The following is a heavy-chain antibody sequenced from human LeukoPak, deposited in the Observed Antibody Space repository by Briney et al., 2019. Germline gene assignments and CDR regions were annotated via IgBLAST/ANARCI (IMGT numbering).Heavy chain of an antibody. CDR3: AELGITMIGGV. J-gene: IGHJ6*04. Sequence: TGGSLRLSCAASGFTFRRYGMIWVRQAPGKGLEWVSVISGSGGSTYYGDSVKGRFTISRDNSKNTLYLQMNSLRAEDTAVYYCAELGITMIGGVWGKGTTVTISS. D-gene: IGHD3-10*02. CDR2: ISGSGGST. V-gene: IGHV3-23*01. CDR1: GFTFRRYG.